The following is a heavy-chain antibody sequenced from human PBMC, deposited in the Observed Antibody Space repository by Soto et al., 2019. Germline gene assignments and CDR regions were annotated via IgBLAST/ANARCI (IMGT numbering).Heavy chain of an antibody. CDR3: ARDSGASSSRYYYYGMDV. D-gene: IGHD6-6*01. CDR2: IYYSGGT. V-gene: IGHV4-30-4*01. CDR1: GGSISSGDYY. J-gene: IGHJ6*02. Sequence: QVQLQESGPGLVKPSQTLSLTCTVSGGSISSGDYYWSWIRQPPGQGLEWIAYIYYSGGTYYNPSLTSRVTISVDTSKNQFSLKLSSVTAADTAVYYCARDSGASSSRYYYYGMDVWGQETTFIVSS.